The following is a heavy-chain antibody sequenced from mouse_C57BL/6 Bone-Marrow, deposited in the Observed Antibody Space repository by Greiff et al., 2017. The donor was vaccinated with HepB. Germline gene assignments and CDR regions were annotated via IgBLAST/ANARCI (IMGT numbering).Heavy chain of an antibody. V-gene: IGHV1-53*01. CDR2: INPSNGGT. J-gene: IGHJ1*03. D-gene: IGHD2-2*01. CDR3: ARDGGYHFWYFDV. CDR1: GYTFTSYW. Sequence: QVQLQQSGTELVKPGASVKLSCKASGYTFTSYWMHWVKQRPGQGLEWIGNINPSNGGTNYNEKFKSKATLTVDKSSSTAYMQLSSLTSEDSAVYYCARDGGYHFWYFDVWGTGTTVTVSS.